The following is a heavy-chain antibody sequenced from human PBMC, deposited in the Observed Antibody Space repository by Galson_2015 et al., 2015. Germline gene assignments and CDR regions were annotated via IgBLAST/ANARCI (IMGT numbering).Heavy chain of an antibody. CDR3: ARESIAVAGAFDY. V-gene: IGHV1-3*01. CDR2: INAGNGNT. CDR1: GYTFTSYA. J-gene: IGHJ4*02. D-gene: IGHD6-19*01. Sequence: SVKVSCKASGYTFTSYAMHWVRQAPGQRLEWMGWINAGNGNTKYSQKFQGRVTITRDTSASTAYMELSSLGSEDTAVYYCARESIAVAGAFDYWGQGTLVTVSS.